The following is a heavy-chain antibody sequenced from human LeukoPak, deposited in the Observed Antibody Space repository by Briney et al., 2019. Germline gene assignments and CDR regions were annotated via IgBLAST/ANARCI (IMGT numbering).Heavy chain of an antibody. V-gene: IGHV3-15*01. D-gene: IGHD3-10*01. CDR1: GFTFSNAW. CDR3: TTDASLYYYGSGD. CDR2: IKSKTDGGTT. Sequence: GGSLRLSCAASGFTFSNAWMSWVRQAPGKGLEWVGRIKSKTDGGTTDYAAPVKGRFTSSRDDSKNTLNLQMNSLKTEDTAVYYCTTDASLYYYGSGDWGQGTLVTVSS. J-gene: IGHJ4*02.